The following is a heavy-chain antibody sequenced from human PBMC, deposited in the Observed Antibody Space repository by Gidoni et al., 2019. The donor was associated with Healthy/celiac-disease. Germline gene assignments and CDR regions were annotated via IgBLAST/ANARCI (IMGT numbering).Heavy chain of an antibody. CDR3: ARDHGYSSGWYPDDAFDI. CDR2: IWYDGSNK. V-gene: IGHV3-33*01. J-gene: IGHJ3*02. D-gene: IGHD6-19*01. CDR1: GFTFSSYG. Sequence: QVQLVESVGGVVQPGRSLRLSCEASGFTFSSYGMHWVRQAPGKGLEWVAVIWYDGSNKYYADSVKGRFTISRDNSKNTLYLQMNSLRAEDTAVYYCARDHGYSSGWYPDDAFDIWGQGTMVTVSS.